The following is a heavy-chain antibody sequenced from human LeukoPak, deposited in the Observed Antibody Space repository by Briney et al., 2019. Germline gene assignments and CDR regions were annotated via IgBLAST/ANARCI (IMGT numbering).Heavy chain of an antibody. D-gene: IGHD6-13*01. CDR1: GGSISSYY. V-gene: IGHV4-59*01. Sequence: SETLCLTCTVSGGSISSYYWSWIRQPPGKGLEWIGYIYYSGSTNYNPSLKSRVTISVGTSKNQSSLKLSSVTAADTAVYYCARHSSSWWRFDYWGQGTLVTVSS. CDR2: IYYSGST. J-gene: IGHJ4*02. CDR3: ARHSSSWWRFDY.